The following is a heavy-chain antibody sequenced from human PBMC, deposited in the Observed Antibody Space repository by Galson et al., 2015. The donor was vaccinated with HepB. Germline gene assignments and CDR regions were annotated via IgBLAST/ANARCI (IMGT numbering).Heavy chain of an antibody. J-gene: IGHJ3*02. CDR2: IWYDGSNK. CDR3: TTDKESSWGQNAFDI. Sequence: SLRLSCAASGFTFSSYGMHWVRQAPGKGLEWVAVIWYDGSNKYYADSVKGRFTISRDNSKNTLYLQMNSLRAEDTAVYYCTTDKESSWGQNAFDIWGQGTMVTVSS. D-gene: IGHD6-13*01. CDR1: GFTFSSYG. V-gene: IGHV3-33*01.